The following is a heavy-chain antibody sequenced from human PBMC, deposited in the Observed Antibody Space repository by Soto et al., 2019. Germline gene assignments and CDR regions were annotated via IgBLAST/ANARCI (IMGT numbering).Heavy chain of an antibody. Sequence: QVQLVQSGAEVKKPGASVRVSCKASEHTFTNYGINWVRLAPGQGLEWMGWINTYSGNTIYAQNFPDRTTITTDTSTNTASMELRSLTSDDTAVFYCAGGQGSLIPYYFDSWGQGTLVTVSS. V-gene: IGHV1-18*04. D-gene: IGHD2-2*01. CDR3: AGGQGSLIPYYFDS. CDR2: INTYSGNT. J-gene: IGHJ4*02. CDR1: EHTFTNYG.